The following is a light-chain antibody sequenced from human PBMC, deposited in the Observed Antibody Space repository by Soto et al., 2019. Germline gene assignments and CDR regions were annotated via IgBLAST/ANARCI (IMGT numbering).Light chain of an antibody. CDR3: QQYYTSPWT. CDR2: WAS. V-gene: IGKV4-1*01. J-gene: IGKJ1*01. CDR1: QSGLYSSNNKNY. Sequence: DIVMTQSPDSLAVSLGERATINCKSSQSGLYSSNNKNYLAWYQQKPGQPPKALIYWASTRESGVPDRFSGSGSGTDFTLTISSLQAEDVAVYYCQQYYTSPWTFCQGTKVEIK.